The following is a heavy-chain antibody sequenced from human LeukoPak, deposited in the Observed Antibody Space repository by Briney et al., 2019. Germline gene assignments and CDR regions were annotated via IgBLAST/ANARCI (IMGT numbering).Heavy chain of an antibody. CDR3: ARGRGSGSSWYRLGYYLDY. V-gene: IGHV3-64*01. Sequence: PGGSLRLSCAASGFTFSSYAMHWVRQAPGKGLEYVSAISSNGGSTYYANSVKGRFTISRDNSKNTLYLQMGSLRAEGMAVYYCARGRGSGSSWYRLGYYLDYWGQGTLVTVSS. CDR1: GFTFSSYA. D-gene: IGHD6-13*01. J-gene: IGHJ4*02. CDR2: ISSNGGST.